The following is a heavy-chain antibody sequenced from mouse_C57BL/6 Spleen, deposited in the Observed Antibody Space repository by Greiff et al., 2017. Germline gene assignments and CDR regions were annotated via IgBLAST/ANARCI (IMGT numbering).Heavy chain of an antibody. Sequence: QVQLQQSGPELVKPGASVKISCKASGYAFSSSWMNWVKQRPGKGLEWIGRIYPGDGDTNYNGKFKGKATLTADKSSSTAYMQRSRLTSEDSAVYFCARSGLYGNYWYFDVGGTGTTVTVSS. D-gene: IGHD1-1*02. CDR3: ARSGLYGNYWYFDV. CDR1: GYAFSSSW. J-gene: IGHJ1*03. CDR2: IYPGDGDT. V-gene: IGHV1-82*01.